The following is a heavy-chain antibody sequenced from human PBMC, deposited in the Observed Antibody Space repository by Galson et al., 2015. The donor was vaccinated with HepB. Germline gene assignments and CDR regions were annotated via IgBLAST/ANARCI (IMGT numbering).Heavy chain of an antibody. V-gene: IGHV3-23*01. J-gene: IGHJ3*02. CDR3: AQALEWLRSPKYAFNFDI. D-gene: IGHD5-12*01. CDR1: GFTFSSYA. CDR2: ISGSGGST. Sequence: SLRLSCAASGFTFSSYAMSWVRQAPGKGLEWVSAISGSGGSTYYADSVKGRFTISRDNSKNTLYLQMNSLRAEDAAVYYCAQALEWLRSPKYAFNFDIWGQGTMVTVSS.